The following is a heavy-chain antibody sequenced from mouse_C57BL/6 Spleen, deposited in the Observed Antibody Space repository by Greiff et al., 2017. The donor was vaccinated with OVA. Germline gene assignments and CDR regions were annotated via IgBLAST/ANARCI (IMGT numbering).Heavy chain of an antibody. CDR3: ASLRGAMDY. V-gene: IGHV5-4*03. CDR2: ISDGGSYT. CDR1: GFTFSSYA. Sequence: EVKVVESGGGLVKPGGSLKLSCAASGFTFSSYAMSWVRQTPEKRLEWVATISDGGSYTYYPDNVKGRFTISRDNAKNNLYLQMSHLKSEDTAMYYCASLRGAMDYWGQGTSVTVSS. D-gene: IGHD2-12*01. J-gene: IGHJ4*01.